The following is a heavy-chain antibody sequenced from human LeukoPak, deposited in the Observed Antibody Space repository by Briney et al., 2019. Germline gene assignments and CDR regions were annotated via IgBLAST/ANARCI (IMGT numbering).Heavy chain of an antibody. Sequence: SQTLSLTCTVSGGSISSGGYYWSWIRQPPGKSLEWIGYIYHSGSTYYNPSLKSRVTISVDRSKNQFSLKLSSVTAADTAVYYCAREGTYGSGTLDYWGQGTLVTVSS. V-gene: IGHV4-30-2*01. J-gene: IGHJ4*02. D-gene: IGHD3-10*01. CDR3: AREGTYGSGTLDY. CDR1: GGSISSGGYY. CDR2: IYHSGST.